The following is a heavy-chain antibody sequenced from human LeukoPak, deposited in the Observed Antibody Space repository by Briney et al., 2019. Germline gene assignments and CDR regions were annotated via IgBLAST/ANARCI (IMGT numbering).Heavy chain of an antibody. CDR3: AREGMVATFDY. J-gene: IGHJ4*02. CDR2: ISSSSSYI. D-gene: IGHD5-12*01. V-gene: IGHV3-21*01. Sequence: GRSLRLSCAASGFTFSSYSMNWVRQAPGKGLEWVSSISSSSSYIYYADSVKGRFTISRDKAKNSLYLQMNSLRAEDTAIYYCAREGMVATFDYWGQGTLVTVSS. CDR1: GFTFSSYS.